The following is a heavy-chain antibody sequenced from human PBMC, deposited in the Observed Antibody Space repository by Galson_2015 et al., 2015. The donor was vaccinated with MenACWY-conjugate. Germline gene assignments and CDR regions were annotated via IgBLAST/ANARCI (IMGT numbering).Heavy chain of an antibody. Sequence: SLRLSCAASGFRFSSYNMNWARQAPGKGLEWISFIGSSPTAMSYGDSVKGQFTVSRDNAKRSLFLQMNSLRAEDTAVYYCFSSGYLTEHYWGQGTLVTVSS. D-gene: IGHD3-22*01. CDR2: IGSSPTAM. J-gene: IGHJ4*02. CDR1: GFRFSSYN. V-gene: IGHV3-48*04. CDR3: FSSGYLTEHY.